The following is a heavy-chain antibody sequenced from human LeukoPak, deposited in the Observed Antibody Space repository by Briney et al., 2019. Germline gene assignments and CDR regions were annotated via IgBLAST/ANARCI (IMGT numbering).Heavy chain of an antibody. V-gene: IGHV3-21*01. Sequence: PSETLSLTCTVSGGSISSSSYYWGWVRQAPGKGLEWVSSISSSSSYIYYADSVKGRFTISRDNAKNSLYLQINSLRAEDTAVYYCARDRGRNWNYLSWVYYYMDVWGKGTTVTVSS. CDR3: ARDRGRNWNYLSWVYYYMDV. CDR1: GGSISSSSYY. D-gene: IGHD1-7*01. CDR2: ISSSSSYI. J-gene: IGHJ6*03.